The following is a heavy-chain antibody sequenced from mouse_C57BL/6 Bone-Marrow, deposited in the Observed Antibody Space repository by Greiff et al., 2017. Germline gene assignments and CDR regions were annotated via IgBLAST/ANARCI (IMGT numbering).Heavy chain of an antibody. J-gene: IGHJ2*01. CDR2: IHPNSGST. CDR1: GYTFTSYW. D-gene: IGHD2-3*01. Sequence: QVHVKQPGAELVKPGASVKLSCTASGYTFTSYWMHWVKQRPGQGLEWIGMIHPNSGSTNYNEKFKSKATLTVDKSSSTAYMQLSSLTSEDSAVYYCAREDGYYLDYFDYWGQGTTLTVSS. V-gene: IGHV1-64*01. CDR3: AREDGYYLDYFDY.